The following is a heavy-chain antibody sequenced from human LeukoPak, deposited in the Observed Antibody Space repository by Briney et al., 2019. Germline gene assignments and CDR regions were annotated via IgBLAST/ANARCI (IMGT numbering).Heavy chain of an antibody. CDR1: GFTFSSYS. J-gene: IGHJ4*02. Sequence: GGSLRLSCAASGFTFSSYSMNRVRQAPGKGLEWVSSISGSSSHIYYAYSVKGRFTISRDNAKNSLYLQMNSLRAEDTAVYYCARGLTGCTNGVCYSDSWGQGTLVTVSS. V-gene: IGHV3-21*01. CDR3: ARGLTGCTNGVCYSDS. CDR2: ISGSSSHI. D-gene: IGHD2-8*01.